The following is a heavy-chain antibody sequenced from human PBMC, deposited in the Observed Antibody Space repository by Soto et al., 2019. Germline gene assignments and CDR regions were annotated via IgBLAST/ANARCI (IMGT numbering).Heavy chain of an antibody. CDR3: ARVGTGSSTPLDI. CDR1: GFMFTKST. J-gene: IGHJ3*02. CDR2: ITSASDYI. V-gene: IGHV3-21*01. Sequence: GGSLRLSCVASGFMFTKSTMNWVRQAPGKGLEWVSSITSASDYIFYADPVKGRFTISRDNANNSLYLQMNSLRAEDTAVYHCARVGTGSSTPLDIWGQGTMVTVSS. D-gene: IGHD3-9*01.